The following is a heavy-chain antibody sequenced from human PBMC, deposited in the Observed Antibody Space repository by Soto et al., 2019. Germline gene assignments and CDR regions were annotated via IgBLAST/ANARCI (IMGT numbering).Heavy chain of an antibody. D-gene: IGHD3-3*01. CDR2: INPATGAA. J-gene: IGHJ3*02. CDR1: GYPVTAYY. CDR3: ARGGGVGVAGSAAFDM. Sequence: QLHLVQSGAVVKKPGASVTVSCSASGYPVTAYYMHWVRQAPGRGLEWMGGINPATGAAKYTQTFPGRVPLTRGQATSTGFIELRGLTSEGTAGFYCARGGGVGVAGSAAFDMWGQGTLVTVSS. V-gene: IGHV1-2*02.